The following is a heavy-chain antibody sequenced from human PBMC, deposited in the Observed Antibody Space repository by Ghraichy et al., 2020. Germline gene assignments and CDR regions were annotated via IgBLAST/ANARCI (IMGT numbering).Heavy chain of an antibody. J-gene: IGHJ4*02. V-gene: IGHV3-7*01. CDR1: GFTFTSYW. CDR2: IKEDGSKM. CDR3: AKDQDTGWSFAD. D-gene: IGHD1-26*01. Sequence: GGSLRLSCAASGFTFTSYWMYWVRQAPGKGPEWVTNIKEDGSKMYYVDSVKGRFTVSRDNAKKTLYLQMNSLGVEDTAVYYCAKDQDTGWSFADWGQGTLVTVSS.